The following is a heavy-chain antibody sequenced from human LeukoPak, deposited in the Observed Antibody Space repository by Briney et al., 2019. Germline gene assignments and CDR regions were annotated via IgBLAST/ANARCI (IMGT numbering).Heavy chain of an antibody. D-gene: IGHD2-15*01. CDR1: GYTFTGYY. CDR2: INPNSGGT. V-gene: IGHV1-2*02. Sequence: GASVKVSCKASGYTFTGYYMHWVRQAPGQGLEWMGWINPNSGGTNYAQKFQGRVTMTRDTSISTAYMELSSLSAEDTAVYYCARGGRMGHYYYYMDVWGKGTTVTISS. J-gene: IGHJ6*03. CDR3: ARGGRMGHYYYYMDV.